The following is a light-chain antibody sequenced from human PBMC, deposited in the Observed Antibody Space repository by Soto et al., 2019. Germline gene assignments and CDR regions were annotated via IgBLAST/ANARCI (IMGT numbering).Light chain of an antibody. CDR2: AAS. J-gene: IGKJ5*01. V-gene: IGKV3-15*01. Sequence: EIVLTQSPGTLSLSPGERATLSCRASQSVSVNSLAWYQQKGGQAPRLLIYAASTRATGVPDRFSGTGSGTDFALTISNLQSEDFAVYYCQQYNNWPPITFGQGTRLEIK. CDR3: QQYNNWPPIT. CDR1: QSVSVN.